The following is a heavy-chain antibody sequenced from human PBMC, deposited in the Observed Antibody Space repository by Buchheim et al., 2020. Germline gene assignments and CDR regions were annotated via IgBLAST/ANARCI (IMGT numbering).Heavy chain of an antibody. CDR3: ARDGYNNFGEYFAMDA. CDR2: IYYTGAT. Sequence: QMQLQESGPGLVKPLQTLSLTCTVSGGSINRGGYYWSWIRQHSVRGLEWIGYIYYTGATYYSTSLKSRVSISVDISKNQFSLRVNSVTAADTAVYFCARDGYNNFGEYFAMDAWGQGT. CDR1: GGSINRGGYY. D-gene: IGHD4-11*01. J-gene: IGHJ6*02. V-gene: IGHV4-31*03.